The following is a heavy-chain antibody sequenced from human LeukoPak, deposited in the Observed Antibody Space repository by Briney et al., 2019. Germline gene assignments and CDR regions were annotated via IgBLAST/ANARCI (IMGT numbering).Heavy chain of an antibody. CDR1: GYTFTSYA. CDR3: ARGASRYSSSWYGNYYYMDV. J-gene: IGHJ6*03. D-gene: IGHD6-13*01. CDR2: INTNTGNP. Sequence: GASVKVSCKASGYTFTSYAMNWVRQAPGQGLEWMGWINTNTGNPTYAQGFTGRFVFSLDTSVSTAYLQISSLKAEDTAVYYCARGASRYSSSWYGNYYYMDVWGKGTTVTVSS. V-gene: IGHV7-4-1*02.